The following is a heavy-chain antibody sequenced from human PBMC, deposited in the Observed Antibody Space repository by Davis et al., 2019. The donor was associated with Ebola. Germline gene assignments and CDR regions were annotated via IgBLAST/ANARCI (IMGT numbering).Heavy chain of an antibody. D-gene: IGHD2-21*01. CDR2: ISAYNGNT. Sequence: ASVQVPCKASGYTYTSYGISSVRQAPGQGLEWMGWISAYNGNTNYAQKLQGRVTMTTDTSTSTAYMELRSLRSDDTAVYYCARDRAYCGGDCYPGYWGQGTLVTVSS. CDR1: GYTYTSYG. CDR3: ARDRAYCGGDCYPGY. V-gene: IGHV1-18*01. J-gene: IGHJ4*02.